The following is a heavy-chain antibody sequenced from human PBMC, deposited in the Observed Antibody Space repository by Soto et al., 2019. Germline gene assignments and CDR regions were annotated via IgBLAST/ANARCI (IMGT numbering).Heavy chain of an antibody. CDR3: ARRAWDSYYAIDV. Sequence: VQLVESGGGEVQPGRSLRLSCAASGFTYTDFALHWVRQAPGKGLEWVAIISYDGSDKYYADSVKGRFAISRDNPKNTLYLEMNSLRPDDTAVYFCARRAWDSYYAIDVWGPGTTVTVFS. J-gene: IGHJ6*02. D-gene: IGHD3-22*01. CDR1: GFTYTDFA. CDR2: ISYDGSDK. V-gene: IGHV3-30*09.